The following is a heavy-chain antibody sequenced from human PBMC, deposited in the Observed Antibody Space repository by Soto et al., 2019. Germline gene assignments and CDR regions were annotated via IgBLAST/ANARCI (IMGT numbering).Heavy chain of an antibody. Sequence: SETLSLTCTISGGSINGYYWSWIRQPPGKGLEWIGYVYYTGTTKYNPSLESRVTISADTSKNQFSLRVTSVTAADTAVYYCAHYRRTDAYGYKLDFWGQGILVTVSS. D-gene: IGHD5-12*01. CDR1: GGSINGYY. CDR2: VYYTGTT. J-gene: IGHJ4*02. V-gene: IGHV4-59*01. CDR3: AHYRRTDAYGYKLDF.